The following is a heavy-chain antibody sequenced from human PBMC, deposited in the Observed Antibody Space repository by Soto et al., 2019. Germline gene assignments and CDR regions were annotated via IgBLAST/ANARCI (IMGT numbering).Heavy chain of an antibody. J-gene: IGHJ6*02. V-gene: IGHV3-23*01. CDR3: ARAIVLVPAAMDYYYGMDV. D-gene: IGHD2-2*01. Sequence: GGSLRLSCTGSGFSFGDSVMTWFRQAPGKGLEWVSVISGSGDSTYYADSVKGRFTISRDNSKNTLYLQMNSLRAEDTAVYYCARAIVLVPAAMDYYYGMDVWGQGTTVTVSS. CDR1: GFSFGDSV. CDR2: ISGSGDST.